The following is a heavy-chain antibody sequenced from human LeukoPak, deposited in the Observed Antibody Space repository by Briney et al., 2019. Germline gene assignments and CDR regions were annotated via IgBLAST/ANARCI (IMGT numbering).Heavy chain of an antibody. J-gene: IGHJ6*02. Sequence: ASVKVSCKASGYTFTSYDINWVRQATGHGLEWMGWMNPNSGNTGYAQKFQGRVTMTRNTSISTAYMELSSLRSEDTAVYYCARTYYDFWSGYSYYYYGMDVWGQGTTVTVSS. D-gene: IGHD3-3*01. CDR3: ARTYYDFWSGYSYYYYGMDV. CDR1: GYTFTSYD. CDR2: MNPNSGNT. V-gene: IGHV1-8*01.